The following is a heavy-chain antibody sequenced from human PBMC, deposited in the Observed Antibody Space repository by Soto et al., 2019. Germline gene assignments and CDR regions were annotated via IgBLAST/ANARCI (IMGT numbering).Heavy chain of an antibody. CDR3: ARAGITMIVAAYSFDI. Sequence: PGGSLRLSCAASGFTFSSYGMHWVRQAPGKGLEWVAVISYDGSNKYYADSVKGRFTISRDNSKNTLYLQMNSLRAEDTAVYYCARAGITMIVAAYSFDIWGQGTMVTVSS. D-gene: IGHD3-22*01. CDR2: ISYDGSNK. CDR1: GFTFSSYG. V-gene: IGHV3-30*03. J-gene: IGHJ3*02.